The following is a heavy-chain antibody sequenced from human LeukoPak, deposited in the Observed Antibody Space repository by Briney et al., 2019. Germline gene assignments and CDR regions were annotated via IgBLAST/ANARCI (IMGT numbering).Heavy chain of an antibody. D-gene: IGHD3-16*01. CDR3: ARGPHYRGPFGY. V-gene: IGHV4-34*01. Sequence: SETLSLTCAVYGGSFSGYYWSWIRQPPGKGLEWIGETNHSGSTSYNPSLKSRVTISVDTSKNQFSLKLSSVTAADTAVYYCARGPHYRGPFGYWGQGTLVTVSS. CDR1: GGSFSGYY. J-gene: IGHJ4*02. CDR2: TNHSGST.